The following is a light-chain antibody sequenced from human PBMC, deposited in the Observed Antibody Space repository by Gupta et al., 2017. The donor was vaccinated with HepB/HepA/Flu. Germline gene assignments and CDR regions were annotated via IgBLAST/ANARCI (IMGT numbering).Light chain of an antibody. J-gene: IGKJ4*01. Sequence: AIRMTQSPSSFSPSTGDRVTITCRASQGISSSLAWYQQKPGKAPKLLIYAASTLQGGVPSRFSGSGSGTDFTLTISCLQSEDFATYYCQQYYTYPLTFGGGTKVEIK. CDR3: QQYYTYPLT. V-gene: IGKV1-8*01. CDR2: AAS. CDR1: QGISSS.